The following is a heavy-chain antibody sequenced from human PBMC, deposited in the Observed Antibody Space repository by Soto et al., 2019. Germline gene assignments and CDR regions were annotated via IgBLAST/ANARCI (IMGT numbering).Heavy chain of an antibody. CDR2: IYSGGYT. Sequence: EVQLVESGGGLVQPGGSLRLSCAASGFTVSSNYMSWVRQAPGKGLEWVSVIYSGGYTHYADSVKGRFTISRHNSKNTLYLQMNSLRAEDTGVYFCAGGWRVDAFDIWGQGTMVTVSS. CDR3: AGGWRVDAFDI. V-gene: IGHV3-53*04. CDR1: GFTVSSNY. J-gene: IGHJ3*02. D-gene: IGHD3-3*01.